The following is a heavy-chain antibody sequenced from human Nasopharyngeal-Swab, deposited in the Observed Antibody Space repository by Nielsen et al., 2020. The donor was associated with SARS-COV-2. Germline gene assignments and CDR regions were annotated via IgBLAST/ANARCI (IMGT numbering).Heavy chain of an antibody. Sequence: VRQAPGKGLEWVSYISSSSSTIYYADSVKGRFTISRDNAKNSLYLQMNSLRAEDTAVYYCARDSITGTKSYYYMDVWGKGTTVTVSS. CDR3: ARDSITGTKSYYYMDV. D-gene: IGHD1-14*01. CDR2: ISSSSSTI. J-gene: IGHJ6*03. V-gene: IGHV3-48*04.